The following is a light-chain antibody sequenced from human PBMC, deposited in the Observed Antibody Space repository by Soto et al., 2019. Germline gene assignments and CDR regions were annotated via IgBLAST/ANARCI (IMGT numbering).Light chain of an antibody. Sequence: EIVLTQSPGTLSLSPGERATVSCRASQGVSSSYLAWYQKKPGQAPRLLIYGASSRATRIPDRFSGSGSGTDFTLTISRLEPEDFAVYYCQQYGSSPLTFGQGTKLEIK. J-gene: IGKJ2*01. CDR1: QGVSSSY. CDR2: GAS. CDR3: QQYGSSPLT. V-gene: IGKV3-20*01.